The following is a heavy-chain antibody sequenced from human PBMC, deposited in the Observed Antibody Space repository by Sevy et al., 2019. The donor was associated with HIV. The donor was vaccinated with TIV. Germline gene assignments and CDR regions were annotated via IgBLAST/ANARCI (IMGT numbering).Heavy chain of an antibody. Sequence: SETLSLTCTVSGGSISSGGNYWSWIRQHPGKGLEWIGYIYYSGSTYYNPSLKSRVTISVDTSKNQFSLKLSSVTAADTAVYYCARDSFRSDIPLYYYYYGMDVWGQGTTVTVSS. CDR1: GGSISSGGNY. J-gene: IGHJ6*02. V-gene: IGHV4-31*03. CDR3: ARDSFRSDIPLYYYYYGMDV. CDR2: IYYSGST. D-gene: IGHD2-2*02.